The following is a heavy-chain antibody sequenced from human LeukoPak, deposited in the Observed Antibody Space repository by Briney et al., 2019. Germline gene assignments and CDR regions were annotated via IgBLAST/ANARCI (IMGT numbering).Heavy chain of an antibody. CDR2: IYYSGST. V-gene: IGHV4-31*03. CDR1: GGSVSSGSYY. CDR3: ARGIQSSFDI. J-gene: IGHJ3*02. Sequence: SETLSLTCTVSGGSVSSGSYYWSWIRQHPGKGLEWIGHIYYSGSTYYNPSLKSRVTISVDTSKNQFSLKLSSVTAADTAVYYCARGIQSSFDIWGQGTMVTVSS. D-gene: IGHD6-13*01.